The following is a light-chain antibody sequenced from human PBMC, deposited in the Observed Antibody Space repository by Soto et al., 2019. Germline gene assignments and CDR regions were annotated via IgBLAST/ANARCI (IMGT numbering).Light chain of an antibody. Sequence: DIQMTQSPSSLSASVGDRVTITCRASESIRNNLNWYQQKPGKAPKLLIYAASTLQSGVPSRFSGGGSGTEFTLTIVSLQPDDFTTYYCQQTYSTPRGAFGQGTKVEFK. J-gene: IGKJ1*01. CDR2: AAS. CDR1: ESIRNN. V-gene: IGKV1-39*01. CDR3: QQTYSTPRGA.